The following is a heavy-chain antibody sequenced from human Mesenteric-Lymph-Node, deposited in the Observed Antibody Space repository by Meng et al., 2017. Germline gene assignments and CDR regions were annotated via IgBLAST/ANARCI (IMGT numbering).Heavy chain of an antibody. V-gene: IGHV4-38-2*01. CDR1: GYSISSGYY. J-gene: IGHJ4*02. Sequence: SETLSLTCAVSGYSISSGYYWGWIRQPPGKGLEWIGSIYHSGSTNYNPSLKSRVTISVDTSKNQFSLKLSSVTAADTAVYYCARANNYGSGSPPYFDYWGQGTLVTVSS. D-gene: IGHD3-10*01. CDR3: ARANNYGSGSPPYFDY. CDR2: IYHSGST.